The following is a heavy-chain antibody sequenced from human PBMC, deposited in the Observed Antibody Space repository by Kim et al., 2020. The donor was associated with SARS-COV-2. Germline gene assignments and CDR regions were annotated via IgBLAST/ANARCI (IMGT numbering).Heavy chain of an antibody. J-gene: IGHJ6*02. CDR3: ARDARTSRGYSGYDYLGPFNDSYYYYGMDV. Sequence: GGSLRLSCAASGFTFSDYYMSWIRQAPGKGLEWVSYISSSSSYTNYADSVKGRFTISRDNAKNSLYLQMNSLRAEDTAVYYCARDARTSRGYSGYDYLGPFNDSYYYYGMDVWGQGTTVTVSS. CDR2: ISSSSSYT. CDR1: GFTFSDYY. V-gene: IGHV3-11*06. D-gene: IGHD5-12*01.